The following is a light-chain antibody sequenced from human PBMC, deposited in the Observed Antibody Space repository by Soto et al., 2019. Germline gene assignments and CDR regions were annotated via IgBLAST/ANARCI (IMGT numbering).Light chain of an antibody. J-gene: IGKJ5*01. CDR1: HDIGTF. V-gene: IGKV1-39*01. CDR2: AAS. CDR3: QKNFSSPSIT. Sequence: DIQMTQSPSSMSASVGDSVTLTCRASHDIGTFLNWYQQRPGEAPKLLIFAASNLKSGVPFRFSGSGSGTEFTLTISSLQPEDFATYYCQKNFSSPSITFGQGTRLE.